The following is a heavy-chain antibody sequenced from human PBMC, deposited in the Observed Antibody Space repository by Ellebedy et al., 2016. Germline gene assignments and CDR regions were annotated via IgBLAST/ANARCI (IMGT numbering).Heavy chain of an antibody. CDR2: IYYSGST. J-gene: IGHJ6*02. CDR3: ARVSSIAARGYYGMDV. D-gene: IGHD6-6*01. Sequence: GSLRLSCTVSGGSISSYYWSWIRQPPGKGLEWIGYIYYSGSTNYNPSLKSRVTISVDTSKNQFSLKLSSVTAADTAVYYCARVSSIAARGYYGMDVWGQGTTVTVSS. V-gene: IGHV4-59*01. CDR1: GGSISSYY.